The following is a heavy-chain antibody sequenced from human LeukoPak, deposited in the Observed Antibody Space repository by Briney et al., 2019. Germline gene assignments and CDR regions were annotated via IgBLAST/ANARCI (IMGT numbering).Heavy chain of an antibody. CDR3: AKDGYNPVIGSSPSPLDY. Sequence: PGGSLRLSCAASGFTFSSYAMSWVRQAPGKGLEWVSAISGSGGSTYYADSVKGRFTISRDNSKNTLYLQMNSLRAEDTAVYYCAKDGYNPVIGSSPSPLDYWGQGTLVTVSS. J-gene: IGHJ4*02. V-gene: IGHV3-23*01. D-gene: IGHD5-24*01. CDR1: GFTFSSYA. CDR2: ISGSGGST.